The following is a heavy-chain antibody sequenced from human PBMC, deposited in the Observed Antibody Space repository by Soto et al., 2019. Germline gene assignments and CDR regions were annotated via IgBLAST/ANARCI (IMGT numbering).Heavy chain of an antibody. CDR2: ISHGEINK. CDR3: AKGVLLKWLRNGLDV. CDR1: GFTFNTYG. Sequence: QVQLVESGGGVVQPGRSLRLSCAASGFTFNTYGMHWVRQAPGKGLEWVAVISHGEINKYYTDSVKGRFTISRDNSKNTLFLQMNSLRVEDKAVYYCAKGVLLKWLRNGLDVWGQGTTVTVSS. J-gene: IGHJ6*02. V-gene: IGHV3-30*18. D-gene: IGHD6-19*01.